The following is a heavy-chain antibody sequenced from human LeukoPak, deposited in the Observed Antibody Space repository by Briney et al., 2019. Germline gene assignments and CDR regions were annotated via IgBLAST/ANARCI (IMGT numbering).Heavy chain of an antibody. V-gene: IGHV1-18*01. D-gene: IGHD6-13*01. CDR3: ARDPKQQLVLLAFDI. CDR2: ISAYNGNT. Sequence: GESLKVSCKASGYTFTSYGISWVRQAPGQGLEWMGWISAYNGNTNYAQKLQGRVTMTTDTSTSTAYMELRSLRSDDTAVYYCARDPKQQLVLLAFDIWGQGTMVTVSS. J-gene: IGHJ3*02. CDR1: GYTFTSYG.